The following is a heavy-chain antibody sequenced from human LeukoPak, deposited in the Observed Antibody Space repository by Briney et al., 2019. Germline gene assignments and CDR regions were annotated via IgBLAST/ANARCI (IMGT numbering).Heavy chain of an antibody. CDR3: ARGKLGYCSGGSCLQVHVYWFDP. Sequence: GESLKISCRGSGYSFTNYWIGWVRHMPGKGLEWMGIIYPGDSDTRYAPSFQGQVTISADKSISTAYLQWSSLKASDTAMYYCARGKLGYCSGGSCLQVHVYWFDPWGQGTLVTVSS. V-gene: IGHV5-51*01. D-gene: IGHD2-15*01. CDR2: IYPGDSDT. CDR1: GYSFTNYW. J-gene: IGHJ5*02.